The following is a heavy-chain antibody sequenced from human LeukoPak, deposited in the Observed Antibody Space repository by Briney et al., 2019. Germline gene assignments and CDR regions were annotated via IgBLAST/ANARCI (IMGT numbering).Heavy chain of an antibody. J-gene: IGHJ4*02. CDR3: AREYSSFDY. V-gene: IGHV4-59*01. CDR2: VHYSGST. D-gene: IGHD6-13*01. CDR1: GGSISIYY. Sequence: SETLSLTCTVSGGSISIYYWSWIRQPPGEGLEWIGYVHYSGSTDYNPSLKSRATISVDTSKNQLSLKLTSATAADTAVYYCAREYSSFDYWGQGILVTVSS.